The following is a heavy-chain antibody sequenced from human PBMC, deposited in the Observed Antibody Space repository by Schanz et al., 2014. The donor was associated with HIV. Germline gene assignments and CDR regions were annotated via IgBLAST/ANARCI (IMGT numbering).Heavy chain of an antibody. CDR3: AKDKSRHTYSSSSIFDP. CDR1: GFTFNSYG. D-gene: IGHD6-13*01. Sequence: QVQLVESGGGVVQPGRSLRLSCAASGFTFNSYGIHWVRQAPGKGLEWVAVIWVDGTSKFYADSVKGRFIISRDNSKNTLYLQMNSLRPEDTAVYYCAKDKSRHTYSSSSIFDPWGQGTLVTVSS. J-gene: IGHJ5*02. V-gene: IGHV3-33*06. CDR2: IWVDGTSK.